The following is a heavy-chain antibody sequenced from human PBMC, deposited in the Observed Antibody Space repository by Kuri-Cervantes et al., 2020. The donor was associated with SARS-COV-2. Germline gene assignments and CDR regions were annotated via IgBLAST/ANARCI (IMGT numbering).Heavy chain of an antibody. CDR3: ARGWDAFDI. CDR2: ISYDGSNK. CDR1: GFTFSSYG. D-gene: IGHD5-24*01. J-gene: IGHJ3*02. Sequence: GESLKISCAASGFTFSSYGMHWVHQAPGKGLEWVAVISYDGSNKYYADSVKGRFTISRDNSKNTLYLQMNSLRAEDTAVYYCARGWDAFDIWGQGTMVTVSS. V-gene: IGHV3-30*19.